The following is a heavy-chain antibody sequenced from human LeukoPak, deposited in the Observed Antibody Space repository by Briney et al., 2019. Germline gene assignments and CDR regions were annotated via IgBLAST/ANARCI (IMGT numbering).Heavy chain of an antibody. D-gene: IGHD4-17*01. CDR2: ISSSSSDI. CDR1: GFSISLYS. Sequence: GGSLRLSCTSSGFSISLYSMNWVRQARGKGLEWVSCISSSSSDIYYVDSVKGRFTISRDNAKSSVYLQMNSLRAEDTAVYYCASLHGDYVYWGQGTLVTVSS. V-gene: IGHV3-21*01. J-gene: IGHJ4*02. CDR3: ASLHGDYVY.